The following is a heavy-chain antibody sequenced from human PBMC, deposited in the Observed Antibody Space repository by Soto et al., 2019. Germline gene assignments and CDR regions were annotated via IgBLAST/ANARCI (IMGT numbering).Heavy chain of an antibody. J-gene: IGHJ4*02. CDR2: MNPDSGNR. CDR3: EKGSWRGYCSDTPCYTINY. D-gene: IGHD2-2*02. V-gene: IGHV1-8*01. Sequence: QVQLVQSGAEVKTPGASVKVSCKTSGYTFTSYDINWVRQATGQGLEWMGWMNPDSGNRGYAQKFQGRVTMTTDTSISTAYMELSGLRSDDTAMYYCEKGSWRGYCSDTPCYTINYWGQGTLVTVSS. CDR1: GYTFTSYD.